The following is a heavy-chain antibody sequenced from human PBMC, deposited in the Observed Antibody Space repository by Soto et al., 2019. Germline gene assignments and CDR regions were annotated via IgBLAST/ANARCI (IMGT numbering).Heavy chain of an antibody. CDR2: IYTSGST. CDR1: VGSISSYY. CDR3: ARFGGETTAGGADAFDI. V-gene: IGHV4-4*07. D-gene: IGHD3-10*01. Sequence: SETLSLTCTVSVGSISSYYWSLIRQPAGKGLEWIGRIYTSGSTNYNPSLKSRVTMSVDTSKNQFSLKLSSVTAAYTAVYYCARFGGETTAGGADAFDIWGQGTMVTVSS. J-gene: IGHJ3*02.